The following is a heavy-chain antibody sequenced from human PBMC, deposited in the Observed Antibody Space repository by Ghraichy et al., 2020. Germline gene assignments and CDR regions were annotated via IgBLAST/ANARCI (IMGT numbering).Heavy chain of an antibody. D-gene: IGHD3-3*01. CDR3: AKVYRDNSDATGYDFWSGYLDY. J-gene: IGHJ4*02. V-gene: IGHV3-23*01. CDR2: ISGSGGST. Sequence: GGSLRLSCAASGFTFSSYAMSWVRQAPGKGLEWVSAISGSGGSTYYADSVKGRFTISRDNSKNTLYLQMNSLRAEDTAVYYCAKVYRDNSDATGYDFWSGYLDYWGQGTLVTVSS. CDR1: GFTFSSYA.